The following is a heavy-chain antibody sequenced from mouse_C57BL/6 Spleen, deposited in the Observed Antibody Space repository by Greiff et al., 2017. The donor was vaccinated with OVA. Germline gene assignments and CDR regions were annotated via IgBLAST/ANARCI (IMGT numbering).Heavy chain of an antibody. D-gene: IGHD2-4*01. CDR1: GYTFTTYP. J-gene: IGHJ2*01. V-gene: IGHV1-47*01. CDR2: FHPYNDDT. Sequence: VQLQQSGAELVKPGASVKMSCKASGYTFTTYPIEWMKQNHGKSLEWIGNFHPYNDDTKYNEKFKGKATLTVEKSSSTVYLELSRLTSDDSSVYYCARRTYYDYDEGYYFDYWGQGTTLTVSS. CDR3: ARRTYYDYDEGYYFDY.